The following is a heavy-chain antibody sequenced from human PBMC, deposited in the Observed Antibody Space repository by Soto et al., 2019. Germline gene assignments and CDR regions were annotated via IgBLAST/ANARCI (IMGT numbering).Heavy chain of an antibody. J-gene: IGHJ2*01. V-gene: IGHV1-2*02. CDR2: INPKRGGT. D-gene: IGHD6-19*01. CDR1: GDIFTDYY. CDR3: SRGSSSGWLYWYFDL. Sequence: QVQLVQSGAEVKKPGASVKVSCNASGDIFTDYYIHWVRQDPGQGLEWMGWINPKRGGTDFAQKFQGGVTMTRHMSISTAYMELSSLSSDDTAVYYCSRGSSSGWLYWYFDLLGRCTQFTVSS.